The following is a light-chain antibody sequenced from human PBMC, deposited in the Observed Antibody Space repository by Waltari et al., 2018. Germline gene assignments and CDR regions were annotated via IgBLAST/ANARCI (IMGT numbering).Light chain of an antibody. V-gene: IGLV2-14*03. CDR2: DVS. J-gene: IGLJ2*01. Sequence: QSALTQPASVSGYPGQSLTISCTGTSSDVGGYTYVSWYQPHPGKAPKLMMYDVSNRPSGVSNRFPGSKSGNTASLTISGLQAEDEADYYCSSYTSSTVVFGGGTKLTVL. CDR3: SSYTSSTVV. CDR1: SSDVGGYTY.